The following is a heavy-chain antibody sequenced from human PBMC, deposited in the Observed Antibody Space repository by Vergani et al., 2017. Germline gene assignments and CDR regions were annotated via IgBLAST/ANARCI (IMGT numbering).Heavy chain of an antibody. J-gene: IGHJ4*02. D-gene: IGHD6-19*01. CDR1: GGSISSSSYY. Sequence: QVQLQESGPGLVKPSETLSLTCTVSGGSISSSSYYWSWIRQPPGKGLEWIGEINHSGSTNYNPALKSRVTISVDTSKNQFSLKLSSVTAADTAVYYCARGGYSSGWYGLYWGQGTLVTVSS. CDR2: INHSGST. CDR3: ARGGYSSGWYGLY. V-gene: IGHV4-39*07.